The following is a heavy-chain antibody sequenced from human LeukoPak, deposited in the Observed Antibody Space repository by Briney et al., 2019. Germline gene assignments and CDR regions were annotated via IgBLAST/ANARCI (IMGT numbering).Heavy chain of an antibody. J-gene: IGHJ4*02. D-gene: IGHD4-17*01. Sequence: PSETLSLTCTVSGGSISSYYWTWIRQPPGKGLEWIGFIHYSGSTNYKPSLRSRVTMSVDTSKNQFSLKLSSVTAADTAVYYCARDDDYGDYSMRYWGQGTLVTVSS. CDR3: ARDDDYGDYSMRY. V-gene: IGHV4-59*12. CDR1: GGSISSYY. CDR2: IHYSGST.